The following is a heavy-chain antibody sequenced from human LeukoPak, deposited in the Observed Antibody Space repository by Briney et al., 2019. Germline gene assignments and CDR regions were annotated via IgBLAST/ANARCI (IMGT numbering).Heavy chain of an antibody. CDR2: ISSSSSYI. CDR3: ARPTGNGNAFDI. J-gene: IGHJ3*02. CDR1: GFTFSSYS. V-gene: IGHV3-21*01. D-gene: IGHD1-1*01. Sequence: GRPLRLSCAASGFTFSSYSMNWVRQAPGKGLEWVSSISSSSSYIYYADSVKGRFTISRDNAKNSLYLQMNSLRAEDTAVYYCARPTGNGNAFDIWAKGQWSPSLQ.